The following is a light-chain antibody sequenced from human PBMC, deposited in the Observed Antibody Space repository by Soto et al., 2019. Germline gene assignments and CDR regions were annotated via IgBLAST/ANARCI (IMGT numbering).Light chain of an antibody. V-gene: IGKV3-15*01. CDR2: GAS. J-gene: IGKJ4*01. CDR3: QQYDRWPVT. CDR1: QSVSSSY. Sequence: EIVLTQSPATLSLSPGERATLSCGASQSVSSSYLAWYQHKPGQSPRLLISGASTGASGIPPRFSGSGSGTEFTLTIDRLQSADFAVYYCQQYDRWPVTFGGGTKVDIK.